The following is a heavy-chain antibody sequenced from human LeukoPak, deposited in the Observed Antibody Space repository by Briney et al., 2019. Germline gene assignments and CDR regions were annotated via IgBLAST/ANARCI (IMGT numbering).Heavy chain of an antibody. CDR2: ITNSGGST. Sequence: GGSLRLSCAASGFTFSSYEMNWVRQAPGKRLEWVSHITNSGGSTYYADSVRGRFTISRDNAKNSLYLQMNSLKAEDTAVYYCARSFDIWGQGTMVTVSS. CDR1: GFTFSSYE. J-gene: IGHJ3*02. CDR3: ARSFDI. V-gene: IGHV3-48*03.